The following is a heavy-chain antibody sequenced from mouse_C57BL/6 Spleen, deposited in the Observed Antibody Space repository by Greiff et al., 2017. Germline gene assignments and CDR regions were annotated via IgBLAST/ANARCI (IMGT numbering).Heavy chain of an antibody. J-gene: IGHJ3*01. CDR2: IDPSDSYT. Sequence: QVQLQQSGAELVMPGASVKLSCKASGYTFTSYWMHWVKQRPGQGLEWIGEIDPSDSYTNYNQKFKGKSTLTVDKSSSTAYLQLSSLTSEDSAVYYCAKEETAQLFAYWGQGTLVTVSA. V-gene: IGHV1-69*01. CDR3: AKEETAQLFAY. D-gene: IGHD3-2*01. CDR1: GYTFTSYW.